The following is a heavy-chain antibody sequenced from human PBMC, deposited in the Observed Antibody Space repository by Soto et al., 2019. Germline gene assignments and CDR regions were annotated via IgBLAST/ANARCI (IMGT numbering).Heavy chain of an antibody. CDR1: GGTFSSYA. V-gene: IGHV1-69*13. Sequence: SVKVSCKASGGTFSSYAISWVRQAPGQGLEWMGGIIPIFGTANYAQKFQGRVTITADESTSTAYMELSSLRSEDTAVYYCTGCSGGSCDYYYYGMDVWGQGTTVTVSS. CDR2: IIPIFGTA. D-gene: IGHD2-15*01. J-gene: IGHJ6*02. CDR3: TGCSGGSCDYYYYGMDV.